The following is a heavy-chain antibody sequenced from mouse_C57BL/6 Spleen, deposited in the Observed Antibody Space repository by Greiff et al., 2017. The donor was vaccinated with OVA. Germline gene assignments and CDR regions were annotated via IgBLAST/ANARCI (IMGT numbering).Heavy chain of an antibody. J-gene: IGHJ1*03. CDR3: PSGDWYFDV. Sequence: EVKLQESGGGLVQPGGSMKLSCVASGFTFSNYWMNWVRQSPEKGLEWVAQIRLKSDNYATHYAESVKGRFTISRDDSKSSVYLQMNNLRAEDTGIYYCPSGDWYFDVWGTGTTVTVSS. CDR1: GFTFSNYW. V-gene: IGHV6-3*01. D-gene: IGHD3-1*01. CDR2: IRLKSDNYAT.